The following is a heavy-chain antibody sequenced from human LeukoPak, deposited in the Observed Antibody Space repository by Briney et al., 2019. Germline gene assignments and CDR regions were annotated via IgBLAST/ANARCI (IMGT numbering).Heavy chain of an antibody. Sequence: SETLPLTCTVSGGSISSYYWSWIRQPPGKGLEWIGYIYYSGSTNYNPSLKSRVTISVDTSKNQFSLKLSSVTAADTAVYYCARGGSGWYLGLFDYWGQGTLVTVSS. V-gene: IGHV4-59*01. CDR2: IYYSGST. CDR3: ARGGSGWYLGLFDY. CDR1: GGSISSYY. D-gene: IGHD6-19*01. J-gene: IGHJ4*02.